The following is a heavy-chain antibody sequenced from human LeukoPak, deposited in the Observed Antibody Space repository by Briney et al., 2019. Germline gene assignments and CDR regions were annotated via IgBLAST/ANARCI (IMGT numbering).Heavy chain of an antibody. J-gene: IGHJ4*02. CDR1: GYSFTSHW. CDR2: IYPGDSDT. Sequence: GESLKISCKGSGYSFTSHWIGWVRQMPEKGLELMGIIYPGDSDTRYSPSFQGQVTISADKSISTAYLQWSSLKASDTAMYYCARQRTASSSGYYYGYWGQGTLVTVSS. V-gene: IGHV5-51*01. D-gene: IGHD3-22*01. CDR3: ARQRTASSSGYYYGY.